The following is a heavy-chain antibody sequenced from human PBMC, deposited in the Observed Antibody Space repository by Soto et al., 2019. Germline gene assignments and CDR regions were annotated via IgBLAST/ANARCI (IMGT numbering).Heavy chain of an antibody. CDR2: ISYDGSNK. V-gene: IGHV3-30*18. CDR3: AKRIHYYASSGFADY. J-gene: IGHJ4*02. D-gene: IGHD3-22*01. Sequence: QVQLVESGGGVVQPGRSLRLSCAASGFTFSSYGMHWVRQAPGKGLEWVAVISYDGSNKYYADSVKGRFTISRDNSKNTLYLKMNSLRAEEKAVYYCAKRIHYYASSGFADYWGQGTLVTVSS. CDR1: GFTFSSYG.